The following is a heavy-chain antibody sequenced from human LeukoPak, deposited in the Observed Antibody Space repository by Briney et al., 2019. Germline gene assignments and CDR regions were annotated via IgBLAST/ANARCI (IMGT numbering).Heavy chain of an antibody. V-gene: IGHV1-18*01. D-gene: IGHD1-26*01. CDR2: ISAYNGNT. Sequence: GASVKVSCKASGYTFTSYGISWVRQAPGQGLECMGWISAYNGNTNYAQKLQGRVTMTTDTSTSTAYMELRSLRSDDTAVYYCARDLEWEQHNAFDIWGQGTMVTVSS. CDR3: ARDLEWEQHNAFDI. J-gene: IGHJ3*02. CDR1: GYTFTSYG.